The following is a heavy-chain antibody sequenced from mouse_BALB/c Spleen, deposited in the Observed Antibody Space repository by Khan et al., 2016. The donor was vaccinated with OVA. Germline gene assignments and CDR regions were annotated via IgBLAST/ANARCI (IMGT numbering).Heavy chain of an antibody. CDR2: IFPYNGDS. J-gene: IGHJ3*01. D-gene: IGHD1-1*01. CDR1: GYTFTDYN. V-gene: IGHV1S29*02. Sequence: VQLQQSGPELVKPGASVKISCKASGYTFTDYNMDWVKQSHGKSLEWVGYIFPYNGDSGYNPKFKTKATLTVDSSSTQAYMELRSLTSEDSAVYYGARSDYGSFAYWGQGTLVTVSA. CDR3: ARSDYGSFAY.